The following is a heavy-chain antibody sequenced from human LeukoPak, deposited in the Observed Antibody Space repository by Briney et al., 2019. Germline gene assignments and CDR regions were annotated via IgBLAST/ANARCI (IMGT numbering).Heavy chain of an antibody. CDR1: GGSISSYY. D-gene: IGHD3-22*01. V-gene: IGHV4-4*07. CDR2: IYTSGST. Sequence: SETLSLTCTVSGGSISSYYWSWIRQPAGKGLEWIGRIYTSGSTNYNPSLKSRVTMSVDTSKNQFSLKLSSVTAADTAVYYCARERLYYDSSGYYDYWGQGTLVTVSS. CDR3: ARERLYYDSSGYYDY. J-gene: IGHJ4*02.